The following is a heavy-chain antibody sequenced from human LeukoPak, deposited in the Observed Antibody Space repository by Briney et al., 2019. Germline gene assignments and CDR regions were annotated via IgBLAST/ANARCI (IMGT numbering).Heavy chain of an antibody. CDR3: ARSEGPLDY. CDR2: ITMSGGTI. Sequence: KPGGSLRLSCAASGFTFSDYYMSWIRQAPGKGLEWLSHITMSGGTIYYVDSVKGRFTISRDNAKNSLYLQMNSLRVEDTAFYYCARSEGPLDYWGHGTLVTVSS. CDR1: GFTFSDYY. J-gene: IGHJ4*01. V-gene: IGHV3-11*04.